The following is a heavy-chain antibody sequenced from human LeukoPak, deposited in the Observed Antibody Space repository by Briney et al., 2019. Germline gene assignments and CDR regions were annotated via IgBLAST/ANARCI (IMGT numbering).Heavy chain of an antibody. Sequence: SETLSLTCTVSGGSISGYYWSWIRQPPGKGLEWIGYISYSGNTNYNPSLKSRVTISVDTSKYQFSLKLTSVTAADTAVYYCERDRIDYFYGMDVWGQGTTVTVSS. CDR3: ERDRIDYFYGMDV. CDR1: GGSISGYY. J-gene: IGHJ6*02. V-gene: IGHV4-59*01. CDR2: ISYSGNT.